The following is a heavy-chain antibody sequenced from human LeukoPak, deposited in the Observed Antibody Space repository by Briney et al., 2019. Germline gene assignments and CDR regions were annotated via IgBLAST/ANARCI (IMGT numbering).Heavy chain of an antibody. CDR3: ARQQCNGGSCYSRAIWFDP. CDR2: KYDSGTT. D-gene: IGHD2-15*01. J-gene: IGHJ5*02. Sequence: ASETLSLTCNVSGGSISSASYYWGWLRQPPGKGLEWIESKYDSGTTYQSPSLKSRVTISVHTSKNQFSLKLSSVTAADTAVYYCARQQCNGGSCYSRAIWFDPWGQGTLVTVSS. V-gene: IGHV4-39*01. CDR1: GGSISSASYY.